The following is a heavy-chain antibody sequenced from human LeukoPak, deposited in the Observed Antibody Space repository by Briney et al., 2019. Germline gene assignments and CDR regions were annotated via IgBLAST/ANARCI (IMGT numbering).Heavy chain of an antibody. CDR3: AKNGPGELLWFGELYFDY. CDR1: GFTFSSYA. Sequence: PGGSLRLSCAASGFTFSSYAMHWVRQAPGKGLECVSAISGSGGSTYYADSVKGRFTISRDNSKNTLYLQMNSLRAEDTAAYYCAKNGPGELLWFGELYFDYWGQGTLVTVSS. V-gene: IGHV3-23*01. J-gene: IGHJ4*02. CDR2: ISGSGGST. D-gene: IGHD3-10*01.